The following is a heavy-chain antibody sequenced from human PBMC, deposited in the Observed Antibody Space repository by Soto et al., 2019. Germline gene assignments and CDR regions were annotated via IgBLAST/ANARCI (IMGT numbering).Heavy chain of an antibody. V-gene: IGHV4-39*01. J-gene: IGHJ6*03. CDR2: IYYSGST. CDR3: ARLEYYYGSGSRHYMDV. CDR1: GGSISSSSYY. Sequence: SETLSLTCTVSGGSISSSSYYWGWIRQPPGKGLEWIGSIYYSGSTYYNPSLKSRVTISVDTSKNQFSLKLSSVTAADTAVYYCARLEYYYGSGSRHYMDVWGKGTTVTVSS. D-gene: IGHD3-10*01.